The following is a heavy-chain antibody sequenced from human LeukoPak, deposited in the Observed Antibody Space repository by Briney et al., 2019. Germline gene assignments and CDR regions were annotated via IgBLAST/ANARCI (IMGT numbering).Heavy chain of an antibody. V-gene: IGHV3-66*01. CDR3: ARGRMQYSGYDCCPIES. CDR1: GFSVSNYY. CDR2: VHNDGTT. Sequence: PGGSLRLSCAASGFSVSNYYMTWVRQAPGKGLEWVSFVHNDGTTCYADSVKGRFTISRDNSKNTLYLQVNSLRVEDTAVYFCARGRMQYSGYDCCPIESWGRGTLVTVTS. J-gene: IGHJ4*02. D-gene: IGHD5-12*01.